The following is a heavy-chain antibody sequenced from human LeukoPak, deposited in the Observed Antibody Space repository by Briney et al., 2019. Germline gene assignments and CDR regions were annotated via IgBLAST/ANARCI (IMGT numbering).Heavy chain of an antibody. CDR1: GGSISSSSYY. CDR3: ARNRDFPDAFDI. J-gene: IGHJ3*02. D-gene: IGHD1-14*01. CDR2: IYYSGST. V-gene: IGHV4-39*07. Sequence: PSETLSLTCTVSGGSISSSSYYWGWIRQPPGKGLEWIGSIYYSGSTYYNPSLKSRVTISVDTSKNQFSLKLSSVTAADTAVYYCARNRDFPDAFDIWGQGTMVTVSS.